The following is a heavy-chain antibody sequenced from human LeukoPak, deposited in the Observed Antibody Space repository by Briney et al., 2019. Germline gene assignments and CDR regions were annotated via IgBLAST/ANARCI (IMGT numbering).Heavy chain of an antibody. V-gene: IGHV4-38-2*01. CDR3: VRTRAAAGDL. CDR2: ICHGGTT. D-gene: IGHD6-13*01. Sequence: GSLRLSCAASGFTFSSYAMSWVRQAPGKGLEWIGSICHGGTTHYHPLLKSRVSISGDTSKNQFSLRMTPVTAADTAVYYCVRTRAAAGDLWGQGTLVTVSS. CDR1: GFTFSSYA. J-gene: IGHJ5*02.